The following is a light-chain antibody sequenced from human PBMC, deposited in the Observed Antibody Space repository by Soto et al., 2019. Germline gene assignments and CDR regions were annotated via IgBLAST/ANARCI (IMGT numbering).Light chain of an antibody. CDR1: SSDVGSYNL. J-gene: IGLJ1*01. CDR2: EVS. Sequence: QSVLTQPASVSGSPGQSITISCTGTSSDVGSYNLVSWYQQHPGKAPKLMIYEVSKRPSGVSNRFSGSKSGNTASLTISGLQAEVVSDYYSCQLSGIPIHVFVSGRMVTVL. CDR3: CQLSGIPIHV. V-gene: IGLV2-23*02.